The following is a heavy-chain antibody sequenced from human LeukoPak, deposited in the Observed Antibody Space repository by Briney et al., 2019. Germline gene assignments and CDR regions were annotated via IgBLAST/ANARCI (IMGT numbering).Heavy chain of an antibody. V-gene: IGHV1-2*02. CDR1: GYTFTGYY. Sequence: GASVKVSCKTSGYTFTGYYMHWVRQAPGEGLEWMGWINPDSGDTKYAQKFQGRVTVTRDTSISTAYMELSRLRSDDTAVYYCVKVGIGHFDYWGQGTLVTVSS. D-gene: IGHD7-27*01. CDR3: VKVGIGHFDY. J-gene: IGHJ4*02. CDR2: INPDSGDT.